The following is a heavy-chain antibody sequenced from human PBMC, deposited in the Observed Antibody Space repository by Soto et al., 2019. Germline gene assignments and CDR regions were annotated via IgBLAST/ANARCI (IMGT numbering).Heavy chain of an antibody. D-gene: IGHD3-10*01. CDR3: AREEGGSGSYYGFDH. V-gene: IGHV1-46*01. J-gene: IGHJ5*02. CDR1: GYTFTSYY. Sequence: QVQLVQSGAEVKKPGASVKVSCKASGYTFTSYYMHWVRQAPGQGLEWMGIINPSGGSTSYAQKFQGRVTMTRDTSTSTVYMELSSLRSEDTAVYYCAREEGGSGSYYGFDHWGQGTLVTVSS. CDR2: INPSGGST.